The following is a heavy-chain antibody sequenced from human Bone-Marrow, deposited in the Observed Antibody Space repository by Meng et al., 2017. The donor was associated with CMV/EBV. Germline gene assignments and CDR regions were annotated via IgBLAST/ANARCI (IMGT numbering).Heavy chain of an antibody. V-gene: IGHV3-33*06. Sequence: GESLKISCAASGFTFSSYSMNWVRQAPGKGLEWVAVIWYDGSNKYYADSVKGRFTISRDNSKNTLYLQMNSLRAEDTAVYYCAKDWNQSYGMDVWGQGTTVTVSS. CDR1: GFTFSSYS. CDR3: AKDWNQSYGMDV. J-gene: IGHJ6*02. CDR2: IWYDGSNK. D-gene: IGHD1-1*01.